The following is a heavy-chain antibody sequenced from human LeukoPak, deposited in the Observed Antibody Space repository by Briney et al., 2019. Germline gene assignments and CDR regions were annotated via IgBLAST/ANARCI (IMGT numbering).Heavy chain of an antibody. CDR2: ISSSSSYI. D-gene: IGHD6-25*01. J-gene: IGHJ2*01. V-gene: IGHV3-21*01. CDR3: ARGPPWYFDL. Sequence: GGSLRLSCAASGFTFSSYSMNWVRRAPGKGLEWVSSISSSSSYIYYADSVKGRFTISRDNAKNSLYLQMNSLTAEVTAVYYCARGPPWYFDLWGRGTLVTVSS. CDR1: GFTFSSYS.